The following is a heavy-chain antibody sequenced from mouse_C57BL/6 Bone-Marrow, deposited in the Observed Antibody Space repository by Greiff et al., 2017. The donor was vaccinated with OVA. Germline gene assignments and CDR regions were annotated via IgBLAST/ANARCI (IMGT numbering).Heavy chain of an antibody. J-gene: IGHJ3*01. CDR3: ARREGTY. Sequence: DVMLVESGGGLVQPGGSLKLSCAASGFTFSDYYMYWVRQTPEKRLEWVAYISNGGGSTYYPDTVKGRFTISRDNAKNTLYLQMSRLKSEDTAMYYCARREGTYWGQGTLVTVSA. CDR2: ISNGGGST. V-gene: IGHV5-12*01. CDR1: GFTFSDYY.